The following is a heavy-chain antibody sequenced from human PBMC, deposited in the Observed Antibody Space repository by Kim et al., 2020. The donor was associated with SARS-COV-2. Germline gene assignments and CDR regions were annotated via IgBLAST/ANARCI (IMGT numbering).Heavy chain of an antibody. CDR3: TRERYTRIAAAGFIDY. D-gene: IGHD6-13*01. CDR1: GFTFGDYA. Sequence: GGSLRLSCTASGFTFGDYAMSWVRQAPGKGLEWVGFIRSKAYGGTTEYAASVKGRFTIPRDDSKSIAYLQMNSLKTEDTAVYYCTRERYTRIAAAGFIDYWGQGTLVTVSS. CDR2: IRSKAYGGTT. J-gene: IGHJ4*02. V-gene: IGHV3-49*04.